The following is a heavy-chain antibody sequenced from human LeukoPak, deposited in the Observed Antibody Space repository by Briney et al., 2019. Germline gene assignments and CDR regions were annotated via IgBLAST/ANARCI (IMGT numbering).Heavy chain of an antibody. CDR1: GFTFSSYS. CDR2: ISGSSTDI. J-gene: IGHJ4*02. D-gene: IGHD3-22*01. V-gene: IGHV3-21*01. CDR3: ARRGYYDSSGYDY. Sequence: GGSLRLSCAASGFTFSSYSMNWVRQAPGKGLEWVSSISGSSTDIYYADSVKGRFTISRDNAKNSLYLQINSLRAEDTAIYYCARRGYYDSSGYDYWGQGTLVTVSS.